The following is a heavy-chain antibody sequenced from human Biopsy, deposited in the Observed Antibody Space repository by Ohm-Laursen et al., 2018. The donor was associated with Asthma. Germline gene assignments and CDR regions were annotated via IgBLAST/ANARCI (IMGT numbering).Heavy chain of an antibody. CDR1: GTTFTNYA. D-gene: IGHD3-22*01. CDR2: SKAGNVNK. V-gene: IGHV1-3*01. J-gene: IGHJ5*02. CDR3: ARVRKDYYDSSGLSGGWFDP. Sequence: SVKVSCKVFGTTFTNYAIHWVRQAPGQRPGWLGWSKAGNVNKKYSQKFQGRVTIARDTSATTAYMELSSLRSEDTAVYYCARVRKDYYDSSGLSGGWFDPWGQGTLVTVSS.